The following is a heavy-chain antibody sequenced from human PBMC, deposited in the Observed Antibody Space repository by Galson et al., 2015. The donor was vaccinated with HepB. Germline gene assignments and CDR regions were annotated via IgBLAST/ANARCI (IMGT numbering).Heavy chain of an antibody. J-gene: IGHJ6*02. CDR1: GFTFSSYG. D-gene: IGHD3-10*01. CDR3: ARSLLWFGELSLHYYYGMDV. Sequence: SLRLSCAASGFTFSSYGMHWVRQAPGKGLEWVAVIWYDGSNKYYADSVKGRFTISRDNSKNTLYLQMNSLRAEDTAVYYCARSLLWFGELSLHYYYGMDVWGQGTTVTVSS. V-gene: IGHV3-33*08. CDR2: IWYDGSNK.